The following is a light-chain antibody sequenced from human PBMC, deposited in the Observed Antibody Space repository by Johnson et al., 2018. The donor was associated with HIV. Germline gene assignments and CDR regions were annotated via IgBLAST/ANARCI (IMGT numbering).Light chain of an antibody. J-gene: IGLJ1*01. CDR3: GTWDSTLFV. Sequence: QSVLTQPPSVSAAPGQKVTISCSGSSSNIGNNYVSWYQQLPGTAPKLLIYDNNKRPSGIPDRFSGSKSGTSATLGITGLQNGEEADFYCGTWDSTLFVFGTGTKGTVL. CDR1: SSNIGNNY. CDR2: DNN. V-gene: IGLV1-51*01.